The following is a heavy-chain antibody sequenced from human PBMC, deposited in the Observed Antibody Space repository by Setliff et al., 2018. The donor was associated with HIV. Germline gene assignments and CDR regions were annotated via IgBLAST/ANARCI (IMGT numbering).Heavy chain of an antibody. V-gene: IGHV4-39*07. CDR2: IYYSGST. CDR1: GGSISSSSYY. D-gene: IGHD1-26*01. Sequence: TLSLTCTVSGGSISSSSYYWGWIRQPPGKGLEWIGSIYYSGSTYYNPSLKSRVTISVDTSKNQFSLRLNSLTATDTALYYCARASVGATGLYAFDIWGQGTVVTV. CDR3: ARASVGATGLYAFDI. J-gene: IGHJ3*02.